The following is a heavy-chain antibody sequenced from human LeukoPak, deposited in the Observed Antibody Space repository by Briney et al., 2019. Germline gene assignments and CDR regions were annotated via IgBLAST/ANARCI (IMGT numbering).Heavy chain of an antibody. CDR3: AKEDAKVRGVINY. CDR1: GFTFDDYA. J-gene: IGHJ4*02. V-gene: IGHV3-23*01. Sequence: GRSLRLSCAASGFTFDDYAMSWVRQAPGKGLEWVSAISGSGGFTYYADSVKGRFTISRDNSKNTLYLQMNSLRAEDTAVYFCAKEDAKVRGVINYWGQGTLVTVSS. CDR2: ISGSGGFT. D-gene: IGHD3-10*01.